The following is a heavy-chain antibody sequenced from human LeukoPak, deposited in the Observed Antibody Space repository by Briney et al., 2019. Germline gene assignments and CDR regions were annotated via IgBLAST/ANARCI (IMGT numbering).Heavy chain of an antibody. CDR1: GYTFTSNY. Sequence: ASVKVSCKAFGYTFTSNYMHWVRQAPGQGPEWMGVISPSGGSTTYAQKFQGRVTITRNTSISTAYMELSSLRSEDTAVYYCARQAKDFWSGYYSVSSRDYYYYYMDVWGKGTTVTVSS. CDR2: ISPSGGST. V-gene: IGHV1-46*01. D-gene: IGHD3-3*01. J-gene: IGHJ6*03. CDR3: ARQAKDFWSGYYSVSSRDYYYYYMDV.